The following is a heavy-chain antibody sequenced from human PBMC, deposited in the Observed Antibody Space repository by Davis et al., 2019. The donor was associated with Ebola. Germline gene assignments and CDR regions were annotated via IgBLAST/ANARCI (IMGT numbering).Heavy chain of an antibody. CDR2: IKQDGSEK. Sequence: PGGSLRLSCAASGFTFSSYWMSWVRQAPGKGLEWVANIKQDGSEKYYVDSVKGRFTISRDNAKNSLYLQMNSLRAEDTAVYYCARGKYYDFWSGYDDYWGQGTLVTVSS. CDR1: GFTFSSYW. J-gene: IGHJ4*02. CDR3: ARGKYYDFWSGYDDY. D-gene: IGHD3-3*01. V-gene: IGHV3-7*01.